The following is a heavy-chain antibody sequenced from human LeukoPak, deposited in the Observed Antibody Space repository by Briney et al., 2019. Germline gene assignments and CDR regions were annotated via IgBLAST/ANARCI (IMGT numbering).Heavy chain of an antibody. CDR2: INTNDGST. V-gene: IGHV1-46*01. Sequence: ASVKVSCKASGYTFTSYYMHWVRQAPGQGLAWMGRINTNDGSTNYAQKFQGRVTMTRDMSTNTVYMELSSLRSEDTAVYYCAREGYGSGTYLDYWGQGTLGTVSS. D-gene: IGHD3-10*01. CDR3: AREGYGSGTYLDY. CDR1: GYTFTSYY. J-gene: IGHJ4*02.